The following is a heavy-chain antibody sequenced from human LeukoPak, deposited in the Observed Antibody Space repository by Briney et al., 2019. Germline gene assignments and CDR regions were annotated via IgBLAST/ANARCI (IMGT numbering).Heavy chain of an antibody. CDR2: ISPTGSTT. CDR3: ARDGYWCRDY. J-gene: IGHJ4*02. Sequence: PGGSLRLSCTASGFSFSGHWMHWARQLPGKGLVWVSRISPTGSTTSYADSVKGRFTISRDNAQNSLYLQMDSLRVEDTAMYYCARDGYWCRDYWGQGTLVTVSS. CDR1: GFSFSGHW. D-gene: IGHD2-8*02. V-gene: IGHV3-74*01.